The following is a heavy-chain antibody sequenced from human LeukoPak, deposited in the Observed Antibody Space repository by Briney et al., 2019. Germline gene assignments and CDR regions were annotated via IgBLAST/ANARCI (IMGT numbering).Heavy chain of an antibody. CDR2: ISGSGGST. D-gene: IGHD3-22*01. CDR3: AKIGYNYDSSGLIFDY. J-gene: IGHJ4*02. CDR1: GFTFSSYA. V-gene: IGHV3-23*01. Sequence: PGGSLRLSCAASGFTFSSYAMSWVRQAPGKGLEWVSAISGSGGSTYYADSVKGRFTISRDSSKNTLYLQMNSLRAEDTAVYYCAKIGYNYDSSGLIFDYWGQGTLVTVSP.